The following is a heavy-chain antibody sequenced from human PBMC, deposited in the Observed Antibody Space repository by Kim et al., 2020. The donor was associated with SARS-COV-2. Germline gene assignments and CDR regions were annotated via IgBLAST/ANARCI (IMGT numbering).Heavy chain of an antibody. CDR3: AKDRDYDFWSGYHNWFDP. CDR1: GFTFSSYG. CDR2: ISYDGSNK. Sequence: GGSLRLSCAASGFTFSSYGMHWVRQAPGKGLEWVAVISYDGSNKYYADSVKGRFTISRDNSKNTLYLQMNSLRAEDTAVYYCAKDRDYDFWSGYHNWFDPWGQGTLVTVSS. J-gene: IGHJ5*02. V-gene: IGHV3-30*18. D-gene: IGHD3-3*01.